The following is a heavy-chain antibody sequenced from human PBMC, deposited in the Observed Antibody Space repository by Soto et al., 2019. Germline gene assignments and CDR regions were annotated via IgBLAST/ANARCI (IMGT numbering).Heavy chain of an antibody. Sequence: QVQLVQSGAEVKKPGSSVKVSCKASGDTFSTFGISWVRQAPGQGLEWMGGIVPIFGTPHYAQKFQGRVTIAAGESPRNASMELSSLRSADTAIFYCATRTPQGSGYFHYWGQGTLVTVSS. CDR3: ATRTPQGSGYFHY. CDR1: GDTFSTFG. V-gene: IGHV1-69*01. J-gene: IGHJ4*02. D-gene: IGHD3-22*01. CDR2: IVPIFGTP.